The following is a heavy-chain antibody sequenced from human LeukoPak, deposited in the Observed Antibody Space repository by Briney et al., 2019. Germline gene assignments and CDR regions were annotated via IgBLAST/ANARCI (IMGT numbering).Heavy chain of an antibody. Sequence: ASVKVSCKTSGYTFTDYYLHWVRQAPGQGLEWVGWTHPNTGATHYAQKFQGRLTMTRDTSISTVYMELTRLRSDGTAVYYCARDMGRYSGYDYDYWGQGTLVTASS. CDR3: ARDMGRYSGYDYDY. CDR1: GYTFTDYY. D-gene: IGHD5-12*01. CDR2: THPNTGAT. V-gene: IGHV1-2*02. J-gene: IGHJ4*02.